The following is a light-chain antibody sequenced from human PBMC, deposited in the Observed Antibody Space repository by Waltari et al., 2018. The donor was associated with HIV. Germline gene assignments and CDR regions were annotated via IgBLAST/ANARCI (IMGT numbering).Light chain of an antibody. CDR3: SSYTRTSTLVA. CDR2: DVS. J-gene: IGLJ2*01. Sequence: QSALTQPASVSGSPGQSITISCTGTSSDVGSYTYVSWYQQPSAKALKLLLFDVSNRPSGVSNRFSGSKSGDTASLTISGLQTEDEAYYYCSSYTRTSTLVAFGGGTKVTVL. CDR1: SSDVGSYTY. V-gene: IGLV2-14*01.